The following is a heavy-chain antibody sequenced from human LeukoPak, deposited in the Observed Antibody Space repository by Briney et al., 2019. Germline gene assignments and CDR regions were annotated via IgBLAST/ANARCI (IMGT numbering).Heavy chain of an antibody. CDR1: GGSISSYY. J-gene: IGHJ3*02. CDR2: IYTSGST. CDR3: ARVVPSNAFDI. V-gene: IGHV4-4*07. D-gene: IGHD2-2*01. Sequence: PSETLSLTCTVSGGSISSYYWSWIGQPAGKGLEWIRRIYTSGSTNYNPSLKSRVTMSVDTSKNQFSLKLSSVTAADTAVYYCARVVPSNAFDIWGQGTMVTVSS.